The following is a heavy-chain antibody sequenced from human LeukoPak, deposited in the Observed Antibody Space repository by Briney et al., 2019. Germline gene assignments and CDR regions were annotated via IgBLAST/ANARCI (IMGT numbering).Heavy chain of an antibody. J-gene: IGHJ4*02. CDR1: GGSFSGYY. CDR2: INHSGST. D-gene: IGHD1-1*01. Sequence: SETLSLTCAVYGGSFSGYYWSWIRQPPGEGLEWIGEINHSGSTNYNPSLKSRVTISVDTSKNQFSLKLSSVTAADTAVYYCARHIGARGTTGTDGPFDYWGQGTLVTVSS. CDR3: ARHIGARGTTGTDGPFDY. V-gene: IGHV4-34*01.